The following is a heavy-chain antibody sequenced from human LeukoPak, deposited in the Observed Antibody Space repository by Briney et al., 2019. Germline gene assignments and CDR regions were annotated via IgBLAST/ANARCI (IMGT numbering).Heavy chain of an antibody. CDR2: IIPIFGTA. CDR1: GYTFTSYG. V-gene: IGHV1-69*13. J-gene: IGHJ4*02. Sequence: ASVKVSCKASGYTFTSYGISWVRQAPGQGLEWMGGIIPIFGTANYAQKFQGRVTITADESTSTAYMELSSLRSEDTAVYYCARLTDSSGYYYADYWGQGTLVTVSS. D-gene: IGHD3-22*01. CDR3: ARLTDSSGYYYADY.